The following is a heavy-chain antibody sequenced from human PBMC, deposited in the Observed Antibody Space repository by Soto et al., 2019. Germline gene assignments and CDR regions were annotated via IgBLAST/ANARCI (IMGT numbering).Heavy chain of an antibody. CDR3: ARDGAHSASNSDY. D-gene: IGHD2-21*01. J-gene: IGHJ4*02. CDR1: GYTFTIYG. V-gene: IGHV1-18*04. Sequence: ASVKVSCKTSGYTFTIYGISWVRQAPGQGLEWMGWISVYNGDTKYAQKLQGRVTMTTDASTSTAYMELRSLRSDDTAVYYCARDGAHSASNSDYWGQGTLVTVSS. CDR2: ISVYNGDT.